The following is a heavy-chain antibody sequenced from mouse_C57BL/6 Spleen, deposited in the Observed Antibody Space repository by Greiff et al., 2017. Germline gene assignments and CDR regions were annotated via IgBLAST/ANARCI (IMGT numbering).Heavy chain of an antibody. J-gene: IGHJ3*01. CDR2: IYPGDGDT. CDR3: ARELTGSFAY. D-gene: IGHD4-1*01. V-gene: IGHV1-80*01. CDR1: GYAFSSYW. Sequence: VQLQQSGAELVKPGASVKISCKASGYAFSSYWMNWVQQRPGKGLEWIGQIYPGDGDTNYNGKFKGKATLTADKSSSTAYMQLSSLTSEDSAVYFCARELTGSFAYWGQGTLVTVSA.